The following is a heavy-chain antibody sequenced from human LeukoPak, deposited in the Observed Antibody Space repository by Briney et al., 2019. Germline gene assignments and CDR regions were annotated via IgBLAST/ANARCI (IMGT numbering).Heavy chain of an antibody. CDR2: INNEGSGT. V-gene: IGHV3-74*01. CDR1: GFTFSTYW. CDR3: ARGRYYAMDV. Sequence: GSLRDSRAASGFTFSTYWRHWVRQAPGKGLVWVSRINNEGSGTVYADSVKGRFTISRDNAKNTLFLQMNSLRAEDTAVYYCARGRYYAMDVWGQGTTVSVFS. J-gene: IGHJ6*02.